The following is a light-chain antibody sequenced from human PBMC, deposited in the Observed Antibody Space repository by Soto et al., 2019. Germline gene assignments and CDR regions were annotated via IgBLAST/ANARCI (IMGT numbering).Light chain of an antibody. CDR3: QHYDNWPHT. CDR2: GAS. CDR1: QTLSRN. V-gene: IGKV3-15*01. J-gene: IGKJ2*01. Sequence: EVVLTQSPATLSVSPGERASLSCRASQTLSRNLAWYQHQPGQAPRLLIYGASTRVPGIPARFSGSGSGTDFTRTISSLQSEDSAVYYCQHYDNWPHTFGQGTKLEIK.